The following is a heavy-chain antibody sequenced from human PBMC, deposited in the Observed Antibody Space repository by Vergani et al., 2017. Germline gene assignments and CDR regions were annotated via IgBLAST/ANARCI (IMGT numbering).Heavy chain of an antibody. CDR2: IYSGGST. Sequence: EVQLVESGGGLVQPGGSLRLSCAASGFTVSSNYMSWVRQAPGKGLEWVSVIYSGGSTYYADSVKGRFTISIDNSKNTLYLQMNSLRAEDTAVYYCAGNMADAEDYYYYGMDVWGQGTTVTVSS. J-gene: IGHJ6*02. CDR1: GFTVSSNY. D-gene: IGHD2/OR15-2a*01. V-gene: IGHV3-66*02. CDR3: AGNMADAEDYYYYGMDV.